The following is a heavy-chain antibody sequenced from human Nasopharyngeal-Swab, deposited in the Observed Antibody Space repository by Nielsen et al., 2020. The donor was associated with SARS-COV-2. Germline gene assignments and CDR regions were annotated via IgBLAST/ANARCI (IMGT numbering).Heavy chain of an antibody. J-gene: IGHJ6*02. Sequence: SVKVSCKASAGTFSSYAISWVRQAPGQGLEWMGGIIPIFGTANYAQKFQGRVTITADESTSTAYMELSSLRSEDTAVYYCARDYDYVWGSYPDYYYGMDVWGQGTTVTVSS. CDR1: AGTFSSYA. CDR2: IIPIFGTA. CDR3: ARDYDYVWGSYPDYYYGMDV. D-gene: IGHD3-16*01. V-gene: IGHV1-69*13.